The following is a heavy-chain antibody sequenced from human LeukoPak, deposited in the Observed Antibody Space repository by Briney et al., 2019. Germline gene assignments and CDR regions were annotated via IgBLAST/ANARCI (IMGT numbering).Heavy chain of an antibody. J-gene: IGHJ4*02. Sequence: GGSLRLSCAASGFTFSSYAMSWVRQAPGKGLEWVSAISGSGGSTYYAASVNARFTISRDNSKNTLYLQMNSLRAEDTAVYYCAKDRIGRMATSYIDYWGQGTLVTVSS. CDR2: ISGSGGST. V-gene: IGHV3-23*01. CDR3: AKDRIGRMATSYIDY. CDR1: GFTFSSYA. D-gene: IGHD5-24*01.